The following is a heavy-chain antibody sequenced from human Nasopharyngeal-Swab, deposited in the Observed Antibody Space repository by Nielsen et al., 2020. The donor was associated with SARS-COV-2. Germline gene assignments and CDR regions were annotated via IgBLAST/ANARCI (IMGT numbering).Heavy chain of an antibody. Sequence: SLKISCAASGFTYDDYSMHWVRLAPGKGLEWVSGITWNSGTGYTDSVKGRFTISRDNARNSLYLLMNSLRSEDTALYYCARGTADYSNPSFDYWGQGTLVTVPS. D-gene: IGHD4-11*01. J-gene: IGHJ4*02. CDR3: ARGTADYSNPSFDY. CDR1: GFTYDDYS. V-gene: IGHV3-9*01. CDR2: ITWNSGT.